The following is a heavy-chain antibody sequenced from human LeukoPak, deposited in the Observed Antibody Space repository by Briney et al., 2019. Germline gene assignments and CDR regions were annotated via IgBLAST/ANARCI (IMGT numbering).Heavy chain of an antibody. CDR3: ARDLVTSSNYYAGFDY. V-gene: IGHV4-59*01. Sequence: PSETLSLTCTVSGGSITTYCWSWIRQPPGKGLEWIGYLCYSGNTNYNPSLKSRVALSIDTSKNQFSLKVSSVTAADTAVYYCARDLVTSSNYYAGFDYWGQGTLVTVSS. CDR1: GGSITTYC. D-gene: IGHD3-22*01. J-gene: IGHJ4*02. CDR2: LCYSGNT.